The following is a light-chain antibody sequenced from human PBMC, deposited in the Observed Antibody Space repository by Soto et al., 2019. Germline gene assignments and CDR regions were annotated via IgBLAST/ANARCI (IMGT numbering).Light chain of an antibody. Sequence: DIQMTQSPSTLSASVRDRVTITCRASQSISNWMAWYQQKPGKAPKLLIYDASSLEGGVPSRFSGSGSGTESPLTITTLQPDDFATYYSQQYNSYSRTFGQGTKVEIK. CDR1: QSISNW. CDR3: QQYNSYSRT. CDR2: DAS. V-gene: IGKV1-5*01. J-gene: IGKJ1*01.